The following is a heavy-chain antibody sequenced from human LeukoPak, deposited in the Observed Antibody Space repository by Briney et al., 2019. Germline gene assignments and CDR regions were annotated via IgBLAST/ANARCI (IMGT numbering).Heavy chain of an antibody. J-gene: IGHJ4*02. CDR2: IYYSGST. CDR3: ASLGGSSWYEDY. Sequence: SETLSLTCTVSGGSISSSSYYRGWIRQPPGKGLEWIGSIYYSGSTYYNPSLKSRVTISVDTSKNQFSLKLSSVTAADTAVYYCASLGGSSWYEDYWGQGTLVTVSS. D-gene: IGHD6-13*01. V-gene: IGHV4-39*01. CDR1: GGSISSSSYY.